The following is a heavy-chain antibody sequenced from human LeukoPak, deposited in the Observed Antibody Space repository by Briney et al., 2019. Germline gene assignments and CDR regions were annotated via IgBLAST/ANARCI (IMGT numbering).Heavy chain of an antibody. CDR1: GGSVSSTNW. D-gene: IGHD4-17*01. CDR2: IHHSGST. V-gene: IGHV4-4*02. Sequence: SETLSLTCAVSGGSVSSTNWWSWVRQPPGKGLEWIGEIHHSGSTNYNPSLKSRVTVSVDKSENQFSLKLSSVTAADTAVYYCARDFTLEYGDFNWFDPWGQGTLVTVSS. CDR3: ARDFTLEYGDFNWFDP. J-gene: IGHJ5*02.